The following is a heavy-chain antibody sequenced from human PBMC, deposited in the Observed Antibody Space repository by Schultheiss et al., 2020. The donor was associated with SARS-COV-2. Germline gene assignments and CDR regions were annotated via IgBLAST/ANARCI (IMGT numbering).Heavy chain of an antibody. CDR1: GGSISSGSYY. J-gene: IGHJ3*02. V-gene: IGHV4-61*02. D-gene: IGHD4-17*01. Sequence: SQTLSLTCTVSGGSISSGSYYWSWIRQPAGKGLEWIGRFYTTGSTNYNPSLRSRVTMSVDTSKNQFSLKLSSVTAVDTAVYYCARSGSGDYAEDAFDIWGQGTTVTVSS. CDR3: ARSGSGDYAEDAFDI. CDR2: FYTTGST.